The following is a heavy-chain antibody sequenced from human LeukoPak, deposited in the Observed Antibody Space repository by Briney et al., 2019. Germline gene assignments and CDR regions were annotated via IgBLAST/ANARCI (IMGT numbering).Heavy chain of an antibody. CDR1: GDSISSGDYY. D-gene: IGHD3-22*01. CDR2: TSSSGST. CDR3: ARGPYSYDSSGAFDI. V-gene: IGHV4-61*02. J-gene: IGHJ3*02. Sequence: SETLSLTCTVSGDSISSGDYYWSWIRQPAGKGLEWIGRTSSSGSTNYNPSLKSRVTISVDTSKNQFSLKLSSVTAADTAVYFCARGPYSYDSSGAFDIWGQGTMVTVSS.